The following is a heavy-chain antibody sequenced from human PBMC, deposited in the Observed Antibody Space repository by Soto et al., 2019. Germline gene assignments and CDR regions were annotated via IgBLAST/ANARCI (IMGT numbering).Heavy chain of an antibody. V-gene: IGHV1-3*01. CDR3: ARAIRIAVAGNLGY. CDR2: INAGNGNT. Sequence: VASVKVSCKASGYTFTSYGISWVRQAPGQRLEWMGWINAGNGNTKYSQKFQGRVTITRDTSASTAYMELSSLRSEDTAVYYCARAIRIAVAGNLGYWGQGTLVTVSS. D-gene: IGHD6-19*01. CDR1: GYTFTSYG. J-gene: IGHJ4*02.